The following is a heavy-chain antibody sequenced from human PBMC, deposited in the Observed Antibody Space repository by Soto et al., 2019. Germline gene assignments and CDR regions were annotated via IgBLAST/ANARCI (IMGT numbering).Heavy chain of an antibody. V-gene: IGHV4-30-4*01. Sequence: PSETLSLTCTVSGGSISSGDDYWSWIRQPPGKGLEWIGYIYYSGSTYYNPSLKSRVTISVDTSKNQFSLKLSSVTAADTAVYYCARFPNCSGGSCYSPLAFDIWGQGTMVTVSS. D-gene: IGHD2-15*01. CDR2: IYYSGST. J-gene: IGHJ3*02. CDR3: ARFPNCSGGSCYSPLAFDI. CDR1: GGSISSGDDY.